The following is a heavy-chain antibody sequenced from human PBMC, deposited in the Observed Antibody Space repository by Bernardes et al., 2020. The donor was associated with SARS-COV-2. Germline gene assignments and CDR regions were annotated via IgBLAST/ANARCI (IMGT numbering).Heavy chain of an antibody. D-gene: IGHD6-13*01. Sequence: GESLKISCKGSGYSFTSYWIGWVRQMPGKGLEWMGIIYPGDSDTRYSPSFQGQVTISADKSISTAYLQWSSLKASDTAMYYCARFIYSSSWYEVGYYYYGMDVWGQGTTVTVSS. CDR2: IYPGDSDT. V-gene: IGHV5-51*01. J-gene: IGHJ6*02. CDR1: GYSFTSYW. CDR3: ARFIYSSSWYEVGYYYYGMDV.